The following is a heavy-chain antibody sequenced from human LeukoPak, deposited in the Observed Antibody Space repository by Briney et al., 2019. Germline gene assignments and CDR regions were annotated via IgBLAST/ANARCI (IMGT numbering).Heavy chain of an antibody. CDR1: GFTFSDYS. J-gene: IGHJ3*02. CDR2: ISSSGAPI. Sequence: PGGSLRLSCVASGFTFSDYSMNWVRQAPGKGLECISYISSSGAPIYYAGSVKGRFTISRDNAKNSLYLQMNSLRDEDTAVYYCARDGTVTHAWSGYGFDIWGQGTMVTVSS. D-gene: IGHD4-17*01. V-gene: IGHV3-48*02. CDR3: ARDGTVTHAWSGYGFDI.